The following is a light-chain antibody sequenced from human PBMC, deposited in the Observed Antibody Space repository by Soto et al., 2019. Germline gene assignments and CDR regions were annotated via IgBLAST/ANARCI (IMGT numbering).Light chain of an antibody. V-gene: IGKV1-39*01. J-gene: IGKJ1*01. CDR2: AAS. CDR1: QSITTH. Sequence: DIQMTQSPSSLSASVGDRVTITCRASQSITTHLNWYQMKPGKAPKLLVYAASRLQSGVPSGFSGSGSGTDFTLTISSLQPEYFATYYCQQYNSYWTFGQGTKVEIK. CDR3: QQYNSYWT.